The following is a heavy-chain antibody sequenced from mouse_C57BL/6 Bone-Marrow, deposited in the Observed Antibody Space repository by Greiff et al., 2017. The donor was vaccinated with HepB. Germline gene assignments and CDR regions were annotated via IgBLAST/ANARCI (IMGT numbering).Heavy chain of an antibody. CDR2: IDPETGGT. J-gene: IGHJ2*01. D-gene: IGHD2-4*01. CDR3: TKDDYDRYYFDY. V-gene: IGHV1-15*01. CDR1: GYTFTDYE. Sequence: QVQLQQSGAELVRPGASVTLSCKASGYTFTDYEMHWVKQTPVHGLEWIGAIDPETGGTAYNQKFKGKAILTADKSSSTAYMELRSLTSEDSAVYYYTKDDYDRYYFDYWGQGTTLTVSS.